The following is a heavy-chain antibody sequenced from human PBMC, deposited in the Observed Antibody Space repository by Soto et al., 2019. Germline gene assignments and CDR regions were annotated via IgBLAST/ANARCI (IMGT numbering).Heavy chain of an antibody. Sequence: QVQLVQSGAEVKKPGSSVKVSCKTSGGTFSSYAISWVRQAPGRGLEWMGGIIPIFDTANYAQKFQGRVTITADESTSTADMELSSLRSEDTAVYYCARHDCISTSCYYYYYYSMDVWGQGTTVTVSS. D-gene: IGHD2-2*01. V-gene: IGHV1-69*12. J-gene: IGHJ6*02. CDR1: GGTFSSYA. CDR3: ARHDCISTSCYYYYYYSMDV. CDR2: IIPIFDTA.